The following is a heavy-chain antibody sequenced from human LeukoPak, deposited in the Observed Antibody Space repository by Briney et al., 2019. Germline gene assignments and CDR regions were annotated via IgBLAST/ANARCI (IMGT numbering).Heavy chain of an antibody. CDR1: GFIFRSYA. J-gene: IGHJ6*03. Sequence: PGGSLRLSCAASGFIFRSYAMSWVRQAPGKGLEWVSSVRGSGTNAIYADSVKGRFTTSRDNSENSLYLQMNSLGAEDTAVYYCAKDFKYYDFWSFYPTPYYYYYMDVWGKGTTVTVSS. D-gene: IGHD3-3*01. V-gene: IGHV3-23*01. CDR3: AKDFKYYDFWSFYPTPYYYYYMDV. CDR2: VRGSGTNA.